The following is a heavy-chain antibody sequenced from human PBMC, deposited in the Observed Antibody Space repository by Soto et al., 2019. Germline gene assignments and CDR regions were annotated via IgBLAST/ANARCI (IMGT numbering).Heavy chain of an antibody. CDR1: GYFISSGYY. CDR2: MFHSGST. V-gene: IGHV4-38-2*02. D-gene: IGHD4-17*01. Sequence: PSETLSLTCTVSGYFISSGYYWGWIRQPPGKGLEWIGSMFHSGSTHYNPSLKSRVTMSVDTSKNQFSLRLSSVTASDTAVYFCARCHRGLRCHLDSWGQGTLVTVSS. J-gene: IGHJ4*02. CDR3: ARCHRGLRCHLDS.